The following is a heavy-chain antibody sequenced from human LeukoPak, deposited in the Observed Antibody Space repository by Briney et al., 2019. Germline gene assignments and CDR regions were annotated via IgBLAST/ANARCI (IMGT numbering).Heavy chain of an antibody. D-gene: IGHD2-2*01. CDR3: AREHCSTTSCYFDS. V-gene: IGHV3-11*01. CDR2: ISTSGSTI. J-gene: IGHJ5*01. CDR1: GFTFSDYY. Sequence: GGSLRLSCAASGFTFSDYYMSWMRQAPGQGLEWVSYISTSGSTIYHADSVKGRFTISRDNAKNSLYLQMNSLRAEDTAVCYCAREHCSTTSCYFDSWGQGSLVTVSS.